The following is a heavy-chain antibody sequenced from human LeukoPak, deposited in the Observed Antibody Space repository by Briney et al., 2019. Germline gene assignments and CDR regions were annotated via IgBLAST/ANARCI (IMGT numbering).Heavy chain of an antibody. Sequence: GASVKVSCKASGYTFTNYFMHWGRQAPGQGLEWMGIINPRGGSTGYAQKFQGRITMTTDMSTRTVYMELSSLESEDTAVYYCARRDCVGDCYSNWFDPWGQGTLVTVSS. V-gene: IGHV1-46*01. D-gene: IGHD2-21*02. CDR2: INPRGGST. CDR3: ARRDCVGDCYSNWFDP. J-gene: IGHJ5*02. CDR1: GYTFTNYF.